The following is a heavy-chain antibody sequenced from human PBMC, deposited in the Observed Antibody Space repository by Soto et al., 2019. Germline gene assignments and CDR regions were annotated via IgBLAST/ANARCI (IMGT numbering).Heavy chain of an antibody. CDR3: ARDKVTMVRGVHYCYYYGMDV. Sequence: QVQLVQSGAEVKKPGSSVKVSCKASGGTFSSYAISWVRQAPGQGLEWMGGIIPIFGTANYVQKFQGRVTIASDEYTSTAYMEMSSLISEDTAVYYFARDKVTMVRGVHYCYYYGMDVWGQGTTFTV. J-gene: IGHJ6*02. V-gene: IGHV1-69*01. D-gene: IGHD3-10*01. CDR2: IIPIFGTA. CDR1: GGTFSSYA.